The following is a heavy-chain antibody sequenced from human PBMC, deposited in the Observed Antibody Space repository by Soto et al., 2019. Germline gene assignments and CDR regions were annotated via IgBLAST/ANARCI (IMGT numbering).Heavy chain of an antibody. CDR3: AREPYYYDSSVYYYYGMDV. CDR1: GYTFTSYG. D-gene: IGHD3-22*01. Sequence: VKVSCKASGYTFTSYGISWVRQAPGQGLEWMGWISAYNGNTNYAQKLQGRVTMTTDTSTSTAYMELRSLRSDDTAVYYCAREPYYYDSSVYYYYGMDVWGQGTTVTVSS. V-gene: IGHV1-18*04. CDR2: ISAYNGNT. J-gene: IGHJ6*02.